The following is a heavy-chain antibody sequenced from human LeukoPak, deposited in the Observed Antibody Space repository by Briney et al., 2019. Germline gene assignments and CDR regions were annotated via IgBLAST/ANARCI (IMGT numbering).Heavy chain of an antibody. CDR3: ATDRRGIVGAPRGD. Sequence: SVKVSCKASGGTFSSYAISWVRQAPGQGLEWMGRIIPILGIANYAQKFQGRATITADKSTSTAYMELSSLRSEDTAVYYCATDRRGIVGAPRGDWGQGTLVTVSS. V-gene: IGHV1-69*04. CDR2: IIPILGIA. D-gene: IGHD1-26*01. J-gene: IGHJ4*02. CDR1: GGTFSSYA.